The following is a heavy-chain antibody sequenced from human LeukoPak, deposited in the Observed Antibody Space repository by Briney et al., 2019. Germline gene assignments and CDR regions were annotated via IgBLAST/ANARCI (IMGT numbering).Heavy chain of an antibody. CDR3: ARGPYSYDSSGAFDI. V-gene: IGHV4-61*02. J-gene: IGHJ3*02. D-gene: IGHD3-22*01. Sequence: SETLSLTCTVSGYSISSGDYYWSWIRQPAGKGLEWIRRISSSGSTNYNPSLKSRVTISVDTSKNQFSLKLSSVTAADTAVYFCARGPYSYDSSGAFDIWGQGTMVTVSS. CDR1: GYSISSGDYY. CDR2: ISSSGST.